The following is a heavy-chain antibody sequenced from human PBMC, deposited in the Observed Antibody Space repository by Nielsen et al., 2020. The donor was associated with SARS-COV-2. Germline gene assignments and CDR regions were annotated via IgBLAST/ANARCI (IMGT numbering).Heavy chain of an antibody. Sequence: WIRQPPGKGLEWIGENYHSGSVNYNPSLKSRVTISVDKSKNQFSLKLRSVTAADTAMYFCARDNLYCSGGNCPNHNWYDPWGQGTLVTVSS. CDR2: NYHSGSV. CDR3: ARDNLYCSGGNCPNHNWYDP. V-gene: IGHV4-4*01. D-gene: IGHD2-15*01. J-gene: IGHJ5*02.